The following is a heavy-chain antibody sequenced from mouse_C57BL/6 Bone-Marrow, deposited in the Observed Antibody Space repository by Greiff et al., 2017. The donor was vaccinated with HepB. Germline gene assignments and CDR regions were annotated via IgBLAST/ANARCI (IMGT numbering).Heavy chain of an antibody. CDR2: IWSGGST. V-gene: IGHV2-2*01. CDR1: GFSLTSYG. Sequence: QVQLQQSGPGLVQPSQSLSITCTVSGFSLTSYGVHWVRQSPGKGLEWLGVIWSGGSTDYNAAFISRLSISKDNSKSQVFIKMNSLQADDTAIYYCARKIVTTCWFAYWGQGTLVTVSA. J-gene: IGHJ3*01. CDR3: ARKIVTTCWFAY. D-gene: IGHD2-5*01.